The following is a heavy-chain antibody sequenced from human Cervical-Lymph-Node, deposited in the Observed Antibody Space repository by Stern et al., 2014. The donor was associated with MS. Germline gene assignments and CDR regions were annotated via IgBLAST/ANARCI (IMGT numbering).Heavy chain of an antibody. J-gene: IGHJ4*02. V-gene: IGHV2-70*04. CDR1: GFSLVTSGVR. CDR3: ARMMGSGYRHYFDY. D-gene: IGHD3-3*01. Sequence: QITLKESGPALVKPTQTLTLTCTFSGFSLVTSGVRVSWIRQPPWKALEWLARIDWNDKTFYNTSLMTRLTISKDTSKNQVVLTMTNVDPVDTATYYCARMMGSGYRHYFDYWGQGTPVTVS. CDR2: IDWNDKT.